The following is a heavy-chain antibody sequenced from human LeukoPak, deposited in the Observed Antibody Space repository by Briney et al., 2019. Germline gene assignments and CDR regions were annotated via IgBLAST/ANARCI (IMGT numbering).Heavy chain of an antibody. D-gene: IGHD6-19*01. J-gene: IGHJ4*02. Sequence: GGSLRLSCVVSGFTFSSYSMSWVRQAPGKGLEWVSSISASSNFISYADPVKGRFTISRDNAKKSLYLQMNSVRAEDTAVYYCAGDPGYSSGWFDYWGQGALVTVSS. V-gene: IGHV3-21*01. CDR2: ISASSNFI. CDR3: AGDPGYSSGWFDY. CDR1: GFTFSSYS.